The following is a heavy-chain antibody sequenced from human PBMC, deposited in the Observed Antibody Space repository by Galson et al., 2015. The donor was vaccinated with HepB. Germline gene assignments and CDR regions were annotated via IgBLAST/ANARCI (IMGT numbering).Heavy chain of an antibody. CDR2: IRSKTDSGTI. CDR1: GFTFSNAW. Sequence: SLRLSCAASGFTFSNAWMSWVRQAPGKGLEWVGRIRSKTDSGTIDYAAPVKGRFTISRDDSKNTVYLQMNSLKTEDTAVYYCARGVIRNPFDYWGQGTQVTVSS. J-gene: IGHJ4*02. V-gene: IGHV3-15*01. CDR3: ARGVIRNPFDY. D-gene: IGHD3-10*01.